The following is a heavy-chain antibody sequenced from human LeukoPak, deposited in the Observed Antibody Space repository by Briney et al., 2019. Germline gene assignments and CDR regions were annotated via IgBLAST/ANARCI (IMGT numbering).Heavy chain of an antibody. J-gene: IGHJ4*02. Sequence: GGSLRLSCAASGFTFSSYNMNWVRQAPGKGLEWVSSISSSSSYIYYADSVKGRFTISRDNAKNSLYLQMNSLRAEDTAVYYCARAPYLYSSSWYEDYWGQGTLVTVSS. CDR3: ARAPYLYSSSWYEDY. CDR1: GFTFSSYN. D-gene: IGHD6-13*01. V-gene: IGHV3-21*01. CDR2: ISSSSSYI.